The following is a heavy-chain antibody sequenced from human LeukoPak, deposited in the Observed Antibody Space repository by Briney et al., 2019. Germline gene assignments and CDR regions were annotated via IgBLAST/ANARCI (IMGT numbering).Heavy chain of an antibody. CDR2: IYHSGST. CDR3: ARGSYCSSTSCYSNDAFDI. V-gene: IGHV4-38-2*01. Sequence: NLSETLSLTCAVSGYSISSGYYWGWIRQPPGKGLEWIGSIYHSGSTYYNPSLKSRVTISVDTSKNQFSLKLSSVTAADTAVYYCARGSYCSSTSCYSNDAFDIWGQGTMVTVSS. J-gene: IGHJ3*02. CDR1: GYSISSGYY. D-gene: IGHD2-2*01.